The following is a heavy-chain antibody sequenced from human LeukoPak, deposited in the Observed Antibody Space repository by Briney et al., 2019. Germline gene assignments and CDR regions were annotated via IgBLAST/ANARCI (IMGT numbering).Heavy chain of an antibody. CDR2: ISTSGGSA. J-gene: IGHJ4*02. D-gene: IGHD6-13*01. CDR3: ARRTYSSSSYYFDY. CDR1: EFTFSSYG. Sequence: GGSLRLXCAASEFTFSSYGMNWVRQAPGKGLEWVSVISTSGGSAYYADSVKGRFTISRDNSKNRLYLQMNRLRAEDTAVYYCARRTYSSSSYYFDYWGQGTLVTVSS. V-gene: IGHV3-23*01.